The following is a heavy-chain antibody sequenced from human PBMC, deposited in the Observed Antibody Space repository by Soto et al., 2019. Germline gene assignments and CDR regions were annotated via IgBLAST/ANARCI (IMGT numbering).Heavy chain of an antibody. Sequence: PSETLCLRCTVAEDSGIGGGGYRTLIRQPPGKGLEWIGFIAYTGTTHYNPSLKSRVTISVDTSNNHFSLKLTSVTAADTAVYYCARYYPGGLPRAAWGQGTLVTVSS. J-gene: IGHJ5*02. V-gene: IGHV4-61*03. CDR3: ARYYPGGLPRAA. D-gene: IGHD1-26*01. CDR2: IAYTGTT. CDR1: EDSGIGGGGY.